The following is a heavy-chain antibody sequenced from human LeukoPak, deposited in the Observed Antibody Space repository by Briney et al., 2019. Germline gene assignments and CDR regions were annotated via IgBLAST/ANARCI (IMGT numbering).Heavy chain of an antibody. D-gene: IGHD3-10*01. CDR1: GGSLTNYY. CDR2: SYYSGIT. V-gene: IGHV4-59*12. Sequence: PSETLSLTCTVSGGSLTNYYWSWIRQPPGKGLEWIGHSYYSGITNYNPSLKSRVTISVDTSKNQFSLRLSSVTAADTAVYYCAKSNGYGLVDIWGQGTMVTVSS. J-gene: IGHJ3*02. CDR3: AKSNGYGLVDI.